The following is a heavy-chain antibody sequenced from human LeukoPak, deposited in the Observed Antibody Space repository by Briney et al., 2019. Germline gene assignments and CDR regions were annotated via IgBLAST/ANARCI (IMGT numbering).Heavy chain of an antibody. J-gene: IGHJ5*02. Sequence: ASVKVSCKASGHTFTSYGISWVRQAPGQGLEWMGCIRAYNDYTSYAQNFQGRVTMTTDTSTSTAYMELRSLRSDDTAVYYCARDRTRGSGSYYPNWFDPWGQGTLVTVSS. D-gene: IGHD3-10*01. CDR3: ARDRTRGSGSYYPNWFDP. CDR1: GHTFTSYG. V-gene: IGHV1-18*01. CDR2: IRAYNDYT.